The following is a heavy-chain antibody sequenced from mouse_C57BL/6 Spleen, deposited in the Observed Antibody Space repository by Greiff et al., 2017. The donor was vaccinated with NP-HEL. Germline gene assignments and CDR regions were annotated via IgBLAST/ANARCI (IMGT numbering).Heavy chain of an antibody. V-gene: IGHV1-80*01. CDR3: ARGDSSGYKRYAMDY. CDR1: GYAFSSYW. D-gene: IGHD3-2*02. J-gene: IGHJ4*01. Sequence: QVQLQQSGAELVKPGASVKISCKASGYAFSSYWMNWVKQRPGKGLEWIGQIYPGDGDTNYNGKFKGKATLTADKSSSTAYMQLSSLTSEDSAVYVCARGDSSGYKRYAMDYWGQGTSVTVSS. CDR2: IYPGDGDT.